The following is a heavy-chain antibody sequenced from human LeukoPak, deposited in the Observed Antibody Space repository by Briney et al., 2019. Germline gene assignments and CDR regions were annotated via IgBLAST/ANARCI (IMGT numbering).Heavy chain of an antibody. Sequence: GGSLRLSCAASGFTFSSYDMHWVRQATGKGLEWVSAIGTAGDTYYPGSVKGRFTISRENAKNSLYLQMNSLRAGDTAVYYCARFDYGKAFDIWGQGTMVTVSS. D-gene: IGHD4-17*01. CDR3: ARFDYGKAFDI. CDR2: IGTAGDT. J-gene: IGHJ3*02. V-gene: IGHV3-13*01. CDR1: GFTFSSYD.